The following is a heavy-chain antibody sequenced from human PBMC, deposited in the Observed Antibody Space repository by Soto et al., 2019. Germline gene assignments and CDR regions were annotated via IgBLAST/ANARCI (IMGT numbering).Heavy chain of an antibody. J-gene: IGHJ6*02. CDR2: ITDTGGDT. Sequence: EVQLLESGGDLVQPGGSLRLSCVASGITFGSRAMSWVRQAPGEGLEWVSIITDTGGDTKYADSVRGRFTISRDNSKNTLYLQMNSLRDEDTAVYYCARASSVGRYFDWLLGGMDVWGQGTTVTVSS. V-gene: IGHV3-23*01. CDR1: GITFGSRA. D-gene: IGHD3-9*01. CDR3: ARASSVGRYFDWLLGGMDV.